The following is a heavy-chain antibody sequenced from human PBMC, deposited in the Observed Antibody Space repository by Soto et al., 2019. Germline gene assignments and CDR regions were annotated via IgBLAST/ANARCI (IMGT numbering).Heavy chain of an antibody. V-gene: IGHV4-59*01. CDR2: IYYSGST. CDR1: GGSISSYY. J-gene: IGHJ5*02. Sequence: SETLSLTCTVSGGSISSYYWSWIRQPPGKGLEWIGYIYYSGSTNYNPSLKSRVTISVDTSKNQFSLKLSSVTAADTAVYYCARGPSRRPEQPERETNWFDPWGQGTLVTVSS. D-gene: IGHD6-13*01. CDR3: ARGPSRRPEQPERETNWFDP.